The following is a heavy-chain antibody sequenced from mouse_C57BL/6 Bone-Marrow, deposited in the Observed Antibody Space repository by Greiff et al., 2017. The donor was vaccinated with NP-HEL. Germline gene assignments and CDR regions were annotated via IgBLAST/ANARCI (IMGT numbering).Heavy chain of an antibody. J-gene: IGHJ2*01. V-gene: IGHV1-59*01. CDR3: AREATTVVALYYFDY. CDR2: IDPSDSYT. D-gene: IGHD1-1*01. Sequence: QVQLQQPGAELVRPGTSVKLSCKASGYTFTSYWMHWVKQRPGQGLEWIGVIDPSDSYTNYNQKFKGKATLTVDTSSSTAYMQLSSLTSEDSAVYYCAREATTVVALYYFDYWGQGTTLTVSS. CDR1: GYTFTSYW.